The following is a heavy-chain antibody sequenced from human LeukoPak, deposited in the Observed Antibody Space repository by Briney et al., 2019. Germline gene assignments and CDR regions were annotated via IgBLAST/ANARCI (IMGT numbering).Heavy chain of an antibody. V-gene: IGHV4-39*01. CDR2: AYYSGST. CDR1: GGSISSYY. Sequence: SETLSLTCTVSGGSISSYYWSWIRQPPGKGLEWIGSAYYSGSTYYNPSLKSRVTISVDPSKNQFSLKLSSVTAADTAVYYCASTPYYGSGSYYRGGFDYWGQGTLVTVSS. J-gene: IGHJ4*02. D-gene: IGHD3-10*01. CDR3: ASTPYYGSGSYYRGGFDY.